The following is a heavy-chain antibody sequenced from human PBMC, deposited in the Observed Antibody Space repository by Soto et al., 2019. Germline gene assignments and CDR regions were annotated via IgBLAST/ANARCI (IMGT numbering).Heavy chain of an antibody. CDR2: MNPNSGNT. D-gene: IGHD6-13*01. CDR1: GYTFTSYD. V-gene: IGHV1-8*01. J-gene: IGHJ5*02. CDR3: EQYRSSWYGNWFDP. Sequence: QVQLVQSGAEVKKPGASVKVSCKASGYTFTSYDINWVRQATGQGLEWMGWMNPNSGNTGYAQKFPGRVTMTRNTSIRTAYMELSSLRSEETAVYYCEQYRSSWYGNWFDPWGQGTLVTVSS.